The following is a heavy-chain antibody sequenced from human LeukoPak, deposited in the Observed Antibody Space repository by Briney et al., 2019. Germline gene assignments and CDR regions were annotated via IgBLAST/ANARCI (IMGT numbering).Heavy chain of an antibody. J-gene: IGHJ4*02. CDR2: IYTSGST. V-gene: IGHV4-4*09. CDR3: ARQIAARVFDY. D-gene: IGHD6-6*01. CDR1: GGSISSYY. Sequence: SETLSLTCTVSGGSISSYYWSWIRQPPGKGLEWIGYIYTSGSTNYNPSLKGRVTISVDTSKNQFSLKLSSVTAADTAVYYCARQIAARVFDYWGQGTLVTVSS.